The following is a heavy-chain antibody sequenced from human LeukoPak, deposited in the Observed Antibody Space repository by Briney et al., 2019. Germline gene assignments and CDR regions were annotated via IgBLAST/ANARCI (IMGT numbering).Heavy chain of an antibody. CDR1: GFTFSSYN. CDR3: AKGGIVGAIDY. J-gene: IGHJ4*02. CDR2: ISSSSSTI. D-gene: IGHD1-26*01. Sequence: PGGSLRLSCAASGFTFSSYNMKWVRQAPGKGLEWVSYISSSSSTIYHADSVKGRFTISRDNAKNSLYLQMNSLRAEDTAVYYCAKGGIVGAIDYWGQGTLVTVSS. V-gene: IGHV3-48*04.